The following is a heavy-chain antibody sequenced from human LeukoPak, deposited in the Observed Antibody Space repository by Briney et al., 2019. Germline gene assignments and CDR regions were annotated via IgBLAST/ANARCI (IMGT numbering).Heavy chain of an antibody. CDR2: INPNSGGT. CDR3: ARTQWLVWAFDI. D-gene: IGHD6-19*01. Sequence: ASVKVSCKASGYTFTGYYMHWVRQAPGQGLEWMGWINPNSGGTNYAQKFQGRVTMTRDTSISTAYMELSRLRSDDTAVYYCARTQWLVWAFDIWGQGTMVTVSS. J-gene: IGHJ3*02. V-gene: IGHV1-2*02. CDR1: GYTFTGYY.